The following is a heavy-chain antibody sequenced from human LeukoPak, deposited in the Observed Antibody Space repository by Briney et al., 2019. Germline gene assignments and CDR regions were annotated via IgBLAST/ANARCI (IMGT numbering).Heavy chain of an antibody. J-gene: IGHJ5*02. CDR3: ARGGGQRRSWLDL. D-gene: IGHD3-10*01. V-gene: IGHV4-34*01. CDR2: IHHSGAS. CDR1: YGALSGYY. Sequence: SETLSLTCAVHYGALSGYYWTWFRQPPGKGLEGFGEIHHSGASNYNASLKSRVAISLDTSKNQFSLQLTSMTAADTAVYFCARGGGQRRSWLDLWGQGTLVSVTS.